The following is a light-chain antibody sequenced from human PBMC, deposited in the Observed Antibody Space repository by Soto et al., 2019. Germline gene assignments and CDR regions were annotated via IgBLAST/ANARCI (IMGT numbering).Light chain of an antibody. Sequence: DIQMTQSPSTLSASVGDRVTITCRASQSISSWLAWYQQKPVKAPKLLIYDASSLESGVPSRFSGSGSGTDFTLTISSLQSEDFAVYYCQQYNNWPRTLGQGTKVDIK. J-gene: IGKJ1*01. CDR2: DAS. V-gene: IGKV1-5*01. CDR1: QSISSW. CDR3: QQYNNWPRT.